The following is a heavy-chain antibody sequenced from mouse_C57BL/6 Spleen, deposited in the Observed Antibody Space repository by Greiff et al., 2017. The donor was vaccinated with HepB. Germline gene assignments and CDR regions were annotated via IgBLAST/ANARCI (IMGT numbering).Heavy chain of an antibody. CDR3: AALLRQRAY. V-gene: IGHV1-22*01. CDR2: INPNNGGT. J-gene: IGHJ3*01. Sequence: EVKLVESGPELVKPGASVKMSCKASGYTFTDYNMHWVKQSHGKSLEWIGYINPNNGGTSYNQKFKGKATLTVNKSSSTAYMELRSLTSEDSAVYYCAALLRQRAYWGQGTLVTVSA. D-gene: IGHD1-2*01. CDR1: GYTFTDYN.